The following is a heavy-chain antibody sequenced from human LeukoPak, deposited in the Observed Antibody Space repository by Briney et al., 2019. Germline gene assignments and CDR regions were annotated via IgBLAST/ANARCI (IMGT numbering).Heavy chain of an antibody. J-gene: IGHJ6*03. Sequence: ASVKVSCKAFGYTFTGYYMHWVRPAPGPGLEWMGWINPNSGGAKYAQNFQGRVITTADTSISTAYMELSSRRSDDTAVYYCARSSPPTYYHFYYYMDVWGKGSTVTVSS. D-gene: IGHD6-13*01. CDR2: INPNSGGA. CDR3: ARSSPPTYYHFYYYMDV. V-gene: IGHV1-2*02. CDR1: GYTFTGYY.